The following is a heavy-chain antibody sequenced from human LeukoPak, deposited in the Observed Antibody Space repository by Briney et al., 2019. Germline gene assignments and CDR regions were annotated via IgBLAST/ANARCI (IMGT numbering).Heavy chain of an antibody. D-gene: IGHD6-13*01. CDR3: ARHRAAARLFDY. CDR1: GGSFSGYY. CDR2: INHSGST. Sequence: SETLSLTCAVYGGSFSGYYWSWIRQPPGKGLEWIGEINHSGSTNYNPSLKSRVTISVDTSKNQFSLKLSSVTAADTAVYYCARHRAAARLFDYWGQGTLVTVSS. V-gene: IGHV4-34*01. J-gene: IGHJ4*02.